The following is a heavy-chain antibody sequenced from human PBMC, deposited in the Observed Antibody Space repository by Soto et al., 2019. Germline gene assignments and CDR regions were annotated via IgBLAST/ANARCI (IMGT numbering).Heavy chain of an antibody. CDR1: GFTFSLYA. Sequence: GGSLRLSCADSGFTFSLYAMSLVPRAQGKWLQWVSAISGSGGSTYYEASVKGRLTISRDNSKNTLYLQMNSLRAEDTAVYYCAKEDYSGSYCWGQGT. CDR2: ISGSGGST. V-gene: IGHV3-23*01. J-gene: IGHJ4*02. D-gene: IGHD1-26*01. CDR3: AKEDYSGSYC.